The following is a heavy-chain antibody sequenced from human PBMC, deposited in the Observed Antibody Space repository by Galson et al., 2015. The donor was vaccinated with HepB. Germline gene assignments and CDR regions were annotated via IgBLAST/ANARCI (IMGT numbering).Heavy chain of an antibody. D-gene: IGHD7-27*01. V-gene: IGHV3-23*01. CDR1: GFFFRTYA. Sequence: SLRLSCAASGFFFRTYAMSWVRQAPGKGLEWVSGISDSGTSTFYADSLRGRFTISRDNSKNTLFLQMNSLRVEDPAIYYCATSVRDWGSTFWYLSVWGRGTLVTASS. CDR3: ATSVRDWGSTFWYLSV. CDR2: ISDSGTST. J-gene: IGHJ2*01.